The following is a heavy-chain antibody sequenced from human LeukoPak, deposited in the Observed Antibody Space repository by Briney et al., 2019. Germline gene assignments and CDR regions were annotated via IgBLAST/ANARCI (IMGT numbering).Heavy chain of an antibody. CDR2: IRYDGSNK. CDR3: AKGRSWTLDY. V-gene: IGHV3-30*02. Sequence: GGSLRLSCVASGFTFSSYGMHWVRQAPGKGLEWVAFIRYDGSNKYYADSVKGRFTISRDNSKNTLYLQMNSLRAEDTAVYYCAKGRSWTLDYWGQGTLVTVSS. CDR1: GFTFSSYG. J-gene: IGHJ4*02. D-gene: IGHD6-13*01.